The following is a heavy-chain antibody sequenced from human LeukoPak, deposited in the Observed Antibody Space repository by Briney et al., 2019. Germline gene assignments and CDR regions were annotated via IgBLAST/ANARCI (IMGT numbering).Heavy chain of an antibody. J-gene: IGHJ4*02. CDR2: IHDNGDS. CDR1: GGSISGYF. Sequence: SETLSLTCTVSGGSISGYFWSWIRQPAGKGLEWIGRIHDNGDSNHNPSLKSRVTMALDTSGNQVSLKLTCVTPADTAVHYCARAPSGFGGTGPSDHWGPGTLVSVSS. D-gene: IGHD2-15*01. V-gene: IGHV4-4*07. CDR3: ARAPSGFGGTGPSDH.